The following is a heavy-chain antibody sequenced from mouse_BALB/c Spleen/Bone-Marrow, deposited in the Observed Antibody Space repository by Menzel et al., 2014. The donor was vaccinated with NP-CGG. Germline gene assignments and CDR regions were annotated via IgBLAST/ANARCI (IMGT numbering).Heavy chain of an antibody. Sequence: VQLQQSGTVLARPGASVKMSCKASGYTFTSYWMHWVKQGPGQGLEWIGTIYPGNSDTTYNQKFKGKAKLTAVTSTSTAYMELSSLTNEDSAVYYCTTRARNYFDYWGQGTTLTVSS. CDR2: IYPGNSDT. V-gene: IGHV1-5*01. CDR3: TTRARNYFDY. CDR1: GYTFTSYW. J-gene: IGHJ2*01.